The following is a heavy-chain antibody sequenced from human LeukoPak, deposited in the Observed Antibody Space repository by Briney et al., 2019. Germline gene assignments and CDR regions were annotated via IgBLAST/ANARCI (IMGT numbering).Heavy chain of an antibody. CDR2: IKQDGSEK. CDR1: GFTFSSYW. Sequence: PGGSLRLSCAASGFTFSSYWMSWVRQAPGKGLEWVATIKQDGSEKHYVDSVKGRFTISRDNAKNSLYLQMNSLRAEDTAVYYCARYRGVIYYYYMDVWGKGTTVTVSS. D-gene: IGHD3-10*01. CDR3: ARYRGVIYYYYMDV. J-gene: IGHJ6*03. V-gene: IGHV3-7*01.